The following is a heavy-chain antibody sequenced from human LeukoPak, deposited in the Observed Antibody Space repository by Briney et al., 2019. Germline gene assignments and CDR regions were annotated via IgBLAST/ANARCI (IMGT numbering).Heavy chain of an antibody. Sequence: PGGSLRLSCSASGLTLSANARAWGSHDPGGGLEWDSSISGSDRSTYYACSVKGPFTMTKEKTKTPLNLHLYSLRAQDTAVYYCARGVSAFDCWGQGTVVTVSS. V-gene: IGHV3-23*01. D-gene: IGHD3-22*01. J-gene: IGHJ4*02. CDR2: ISGSDRST. CDR3: ARGVSAFDC. CDR1: GLTLSANA.